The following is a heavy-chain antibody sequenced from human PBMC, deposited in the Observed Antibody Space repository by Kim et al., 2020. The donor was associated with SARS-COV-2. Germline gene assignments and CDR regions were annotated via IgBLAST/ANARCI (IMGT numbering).Heavy chain of an antibody. J-gene: IGHJ4*02. CDR1: GGTFSSYA. V-gene: IGHV1-69*13. D-gene: IGHD2-15*01. CDR2: IIPIFGTA. Sequence: SVKVSCKASGGTFSSYAISWVRQAPGQGLEWMGGIIPIFGTANYAQKFQGRVTITADESTSTAYMELSSLRSEDTAVYYCARRLEYCSGGSCYWYFDYWGQGTLVTVSS. CDR3: ARRLEYCSGGSCYWYFDY.